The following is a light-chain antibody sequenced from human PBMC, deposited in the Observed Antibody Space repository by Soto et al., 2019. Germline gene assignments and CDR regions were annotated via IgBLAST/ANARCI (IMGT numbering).Light chain of an antibody. V-gene: IGKV3-15*01. CDR1: QSVSSN. Sequence: EIVMTQSPATLSVSPGERATLSCRASQSVSSNLAWYQQKPGQAPRLLIYGASTRATGIPARFSGSGAGTEFTLTISSLQSEDSAVYYCQQYNNWPPVAFGGGTKVEIK. CDR2: GAS. CDR3: QQYNNWPPVA. J-gene: IGKJ4*01.